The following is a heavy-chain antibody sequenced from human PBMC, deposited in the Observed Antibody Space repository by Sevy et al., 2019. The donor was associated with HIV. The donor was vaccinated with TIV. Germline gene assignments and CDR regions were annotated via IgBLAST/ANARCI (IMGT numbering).Heavy chain of an antibody. CDR1: GYSFTSYW. V-gene: IGHV5-51*01. CDR2: IYPSDSDT. CDR3: ASGDTDMVFTY. D-gene: IGHD5-18*01. Sequence: GEALKSYFKSSGYSFTSYWNGWVRQMPGKGLEWMGIIYPSDSDTRYSPSFQGQVTISADKSISTAYLQWSSLKASDTAMYYCASGDTDMVFTYWGQGTLVTVSS. J-gene: IGHJ4*02.